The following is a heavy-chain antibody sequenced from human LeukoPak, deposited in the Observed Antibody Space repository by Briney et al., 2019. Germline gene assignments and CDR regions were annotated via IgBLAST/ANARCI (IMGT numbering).Heavy chain of an antibody. CDR2: IYSDNT. CDR1: GLTVSSNS. CDR3: ARRAGAYSHPYDY. Sequence: PGGSLRLSCTVSGLTVSSNSMSWVRQAPGKGLEWVSFIYSDNTHYSDSVKGRFTISRDNSKNTLYPQMNSLRAEDTAVYYCARRAGAYSHPYDYWGQGTLVTVSS. D-gene: IGHD4/OR15-4a*01. J-gene: IGHJ4*02. V-gene: IGHV3-53*01.